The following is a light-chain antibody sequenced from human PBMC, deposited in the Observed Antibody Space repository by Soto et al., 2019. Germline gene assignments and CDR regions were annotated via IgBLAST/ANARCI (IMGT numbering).Light chain of an antibody. J-gene: IGKJ5*01. Sequence: EIVLTQSPGTLSLSPGERATLSCSSSQSVSSSYLAWYQQKPGQAPRLLIYGASSRATGIPDRFSGSGSGTDFTLTISRLEPEDFAVYYCQQYGGSPITFGLGTRLEI. CDR1: QSVSSSY. V-gene: IGKV3-20*01. CDR3: QQYGGSPIT. CDR2: GAS.